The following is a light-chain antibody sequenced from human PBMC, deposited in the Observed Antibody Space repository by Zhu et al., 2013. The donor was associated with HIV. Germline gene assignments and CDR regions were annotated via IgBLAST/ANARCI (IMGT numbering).Light chain of an antibody. Sequence: IVLTQSPGTLSLSPGERATLSCRASQSVSSSYLAWYQQKPGQAPRLLIYGASSRATGIPDRFSGSGSGTDFTLTISRLEPEDFEIYYCQQYGSSKTFGGGTKVEIK. CDR2: GAS. CDR1: QSVSSSY. V-gene: IGKV3-20*01. CDR3: QQYGSSKT. J-gene: IGKJ4*01.